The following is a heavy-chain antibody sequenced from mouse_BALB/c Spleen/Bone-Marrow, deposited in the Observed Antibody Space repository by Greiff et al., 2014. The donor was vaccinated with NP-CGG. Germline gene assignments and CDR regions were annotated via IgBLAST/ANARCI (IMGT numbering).Heavy chain of an antibody. J-gene: IGHJ2*01. Sequence: VQLQQSGPELVKPGASVKISCKASGYTFTDYYINWVKQKPGRGLEWIGWIYPGSGNTKYNEKFKGKATLTVDTSSSTAYMQLSSLTSEDTAVYFCARENYGSSYYLDYWGQGTTLTVSS. D-gene: IGHD1-1*01. V-gene: IGHV1-84*02. CDR1: GYTFTDYY. CDR2: IYPGSGNT. CDR3: ARENYGSSYYLDY.